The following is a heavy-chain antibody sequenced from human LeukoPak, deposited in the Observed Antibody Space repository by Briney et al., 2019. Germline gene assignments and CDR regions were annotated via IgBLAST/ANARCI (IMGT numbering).Heavy chain of an antibody. Sequence: ASVKVSCKASGYTITNNYMHWVRQAPGQGLEWMGVINPSGTGTNYAQKFQGRITMSRDTSTSTVYMELSSLRSDDTAVYYCARGAPPRRYYYDSSGYYYELVNWGQGTLVTVSS. V-gene: IGHV1-46*01. CDR1: GYTITNNY. CDR2: INPSGTGT. D-gene: IGHD3-22*01. J-gene: IGHJ4*02. CDR3: ARGAPPRRYYYDSSGYYYELVN.